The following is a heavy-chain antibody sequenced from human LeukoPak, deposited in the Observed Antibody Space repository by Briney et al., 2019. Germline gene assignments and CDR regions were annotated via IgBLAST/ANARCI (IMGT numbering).Heavy chain of an antibody. V-gene: IGHV1-18*01. D-gene: IGHD6-6*01. CDR2: ISAYNGNT. CDR1: GYTFTTYG. J-gene: IGHJ5*02. Sequence: GASVKVSCKASGYTFTTYGINWVRQAPGQGLEWMGWISAYNGNTSYAQKFQDRVTMTTDTSTSTAYMELRSLRSDDTAVYYCARDLIAVRPGWFDPWGQGTLVTVSS. CDR3: ARDLIAVRPGWFDP.